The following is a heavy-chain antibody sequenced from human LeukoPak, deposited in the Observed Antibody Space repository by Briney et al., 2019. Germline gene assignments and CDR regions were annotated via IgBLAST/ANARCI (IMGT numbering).Heavy chain of an antibody. D-gene: IGHD6-13*01. J-gene: IGHJ4*02. CDR1: GGTFSSYA. CDR2: IIPVFGTA. V-gene: IGHV1-69*06. Sequence: ASVKVSCKASGGTFSSYAINWVRQAPGQGLECMGAIIPVFGTANYAQKFQGRVTITADKSTNTAYMELSSLRSDDTAVYYCVKVGSKWYDYWGQGTLLTVSS. CDR3: VKVGSKWYDY.